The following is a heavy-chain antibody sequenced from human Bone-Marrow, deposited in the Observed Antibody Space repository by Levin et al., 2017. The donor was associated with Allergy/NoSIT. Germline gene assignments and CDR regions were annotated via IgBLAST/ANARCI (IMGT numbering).Heavy chain of an antibody. Sequence: KRGESLKISCRVSGYSFPSYWIGWVRQMPGKGLEWMGIIYPADSDTRYSPSFQGQVTISADKSLRTAYLQWSSLKASDTAMYYCATPWDFDWGMGLWGQGTLVTVSS. D-gene: IGHD3-9*01. CDR3: ATPWDFDWGMGL. V-gene: IGHV5-51*01. CDR1: GYSFPSYW. CDR2: IYPADSDT. J-gene: IGHJ1*01.